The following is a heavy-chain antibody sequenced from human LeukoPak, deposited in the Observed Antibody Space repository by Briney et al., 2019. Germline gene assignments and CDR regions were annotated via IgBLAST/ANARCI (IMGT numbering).Heavy chain of an antibody. CDR2: ISGSGGST. CDR3: AKGRGTYGGYPYYFDY. CDR1: GGSLSSYY. D-gene: IGHD4-23*01. Sequence: ETLSLTCTVSGGSLSSYYWSWIRQPPGKGLEWVSGISGSGGSTYYADSVKGRFTISRDNSKNTLDLQMSSLRAEDTAVYYCAKGRGTYGGYPYYFDYWGQGTLVSVSS. J-gene: IGHJ4*02. V-gene: IGHV3-23*01.